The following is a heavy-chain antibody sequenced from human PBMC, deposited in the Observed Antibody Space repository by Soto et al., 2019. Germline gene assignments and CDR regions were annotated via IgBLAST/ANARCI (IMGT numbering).Heavy chain of an antibody. V-gene: IGHV4-31*03. CDR2: IYYSGST. CDR3: AREYYYDSSGYPSRELYSYGMDV. D-gene: IGHD3-22*01. Sequence: QVQLQESGPGLVKPSQTLSLTCTVSGGSISSGGYYWSWIRQHPGKGLEWIGYIYYSGSTYYNPSLKSRVTISVDTSKNQFSLKLSSVTAADTAVYYCAREYYYDSSGYPSRELYSYGMDVWGQGTTVTVSS. J-gene: IGHJ6*02. CDR1: GGSISSGGYY.